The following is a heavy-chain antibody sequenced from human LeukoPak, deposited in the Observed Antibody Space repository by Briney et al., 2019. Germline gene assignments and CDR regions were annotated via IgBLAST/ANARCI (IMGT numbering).Heavy chain of an antibody. CDR1: GGSFSGYY. Sequence: SETLSLTCAVYGGSFSGYYWSWIRQPPGKGLEWIGEINHSGSTNYNPSLKSRVTISVDTPKNQFSLKLSSVTAADTAVYYCARCSTTASFDPWGQGTLVTVSS. V-gene: IGHV4-34*01. J-gene: IGHJ5*02. CDR2: INHSGST. CDR3: ARCSTTASFDP. D-gene: IGHD2-2*01.